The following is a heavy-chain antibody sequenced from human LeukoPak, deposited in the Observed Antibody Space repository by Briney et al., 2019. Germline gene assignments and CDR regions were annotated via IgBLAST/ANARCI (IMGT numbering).Heavy chain of an antibody. CDR3: ARAVEATQGGHYYYYYMDV. D-gene: IGHD1-26*01. J-gene: IGHJ6*03. Sequence: SSETLSLTCTVSGGSISTYYWTWIRQPPGKGLEWIGNSYYSGSTNYNPSLKSRVTISLDTSKNQFSLKLTSVTAADTAVYYCARAVEATQGGHYYYYYMDVWGKGATVTVSS. V-gene: IGHV4-59*01. CDR2: SYYSGST. CDR1: GGSISTYY.